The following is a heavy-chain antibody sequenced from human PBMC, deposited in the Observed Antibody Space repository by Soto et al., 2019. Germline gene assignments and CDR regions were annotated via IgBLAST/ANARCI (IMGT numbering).Heavy chain of an antibody. J-gene: IGHJ4*02. CDR1: GYSFTSYW. CDR3: ARLLHCSGGSCFYFAY. V-gene: IGHV5-51*01. Sequence: ESLKISCKGSGYSFTSYWIGWVRQMPGKGLEWMGIIYPGDSDTRYSPSFQGQVTISADKSISTAYLQWSSLKASDTAMYYCARLLHCSGGSCFYFAYWGQGTLVPVSS. CDR2: IYPGDSDT. D-gene: IGHD2-15*01.